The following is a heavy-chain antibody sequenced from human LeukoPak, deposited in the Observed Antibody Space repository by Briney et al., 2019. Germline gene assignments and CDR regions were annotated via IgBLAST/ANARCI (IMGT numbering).Heavy chain of an antibody. Sequence: PSETLSLTCTVSGGSISRYYWSWIRQPPGKGLEWIGYIYYSGSTNYNPSLKSRVTISVDTSKNQFSLKLSSVTAADTAVYYCARVGDYGDYYYYGMDVWGQGTTVTVSS. J-gene: IGHJ6*02. V-gene: IGHV4-59*01. CDR3: ARVGDYGDYYYYGMDV. D-gene: IGHD4-17*01. CDR2: IYYSGST. CDR1: GGSISRYY.